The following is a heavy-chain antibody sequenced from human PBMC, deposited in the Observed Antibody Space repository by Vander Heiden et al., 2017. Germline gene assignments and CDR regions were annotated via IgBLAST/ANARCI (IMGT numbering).Heavy chain of an antibody. CDR1: GVSINTGTNY. D-gene: IGHD3-3*02. Sequence: QLHLHESRPTLVTPSETLSLPSSASGVSINTGTNYWGWFRQHPGKEPEWIGSLLDTGSAFYNPSLESRVTLSVDTSKNQFSLRLTSVTATDTAIYYCARRNFSPFGVAGTDYWGQGTPVTVSS. V-gene: IGHV4-39*01. CDR3: ARRNFSPFGVAGTDY. J-gene: IGHJ4*02. CDR2: LLDTGSA.